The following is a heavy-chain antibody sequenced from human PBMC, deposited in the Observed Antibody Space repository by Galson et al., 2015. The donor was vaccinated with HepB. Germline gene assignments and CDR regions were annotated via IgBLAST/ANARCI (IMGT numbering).Heavy chain of an antibody. CDR3: ARRGRLEAAAISCLDY. Sequence: SLRLSCAASGFTFSSYSMNWVRQAPGKGLEWVSYISSSSSTIYYADSVKGRFTISRDNAKNSLYLQMNSLRAEDTAVYYCARRGRLEAAAISCLDYWGQGTLVTVSS. CDR2: ISSSSSTI. V-gene: IGHV3-48*01. J-gene: IGHJ4*02. CDR1: GFTFSSYS. D-gene: IGHD2-2*01.